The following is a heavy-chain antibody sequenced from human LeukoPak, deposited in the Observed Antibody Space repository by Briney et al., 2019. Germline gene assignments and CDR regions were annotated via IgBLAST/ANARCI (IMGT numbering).Heavy chain of an antibody. J-gene: IGHJ2*01. D-gene: IGHD3-22*01. CDR3: ARDQGSMIVVRTTNWFFDL. CDR2: IYYRGDT. CDR1: GGSLNDYF. Sequence: SETLSLTCTVSGGSLNDYFWDWIRQAPGKGLEWIGNIYYRGDTNYNPSLKGRLTVSLDTSKNHFSLKLTSVTAADTAVYYCARDQGSMIVVRTTNWFFDLWGRGTLVTVSS. V-gene: IGHV4-59*01.